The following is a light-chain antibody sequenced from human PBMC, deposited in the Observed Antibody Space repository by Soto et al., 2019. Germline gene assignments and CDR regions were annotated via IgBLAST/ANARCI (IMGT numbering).Light chain of an antibody. V-gene: IGKV4-1*01. J-gene: IGKJ5*01. Sequence: DIVMTQSPDSLAVSLGERATINCKSSQSILYSSNNKNYLAWYQQKPGQPPKLLIYWASTRESGVPDRFSGSGSGTDFTLTISSLQAEDVAVYYCQQYYSTFITVGQGTRLEIK. CDR3: QQYYSTFIT. CDR1: QSILYSSNNKNY. CDR2: WAS.